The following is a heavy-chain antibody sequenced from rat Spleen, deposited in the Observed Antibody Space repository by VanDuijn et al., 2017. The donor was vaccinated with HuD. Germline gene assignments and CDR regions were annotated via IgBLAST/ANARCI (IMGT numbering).Heavy chain of an antibody. CDR2: ILYDGSSP. CDR3: TRHYYSGPFDD. V-gene: IGHV5-29*01. CDR1: GFTFSNYD. Sequence: EVQLVESGGGLVQPGRSLKLSCAASGFTFSNYDMAWVRQAPTKGLECVATILYDGSSPYYRDSVKGRFTSSRDNAKSTLCLQRGSLRSEDTATYCWTRHYYSGPFDDWGQGGIVTVSS. J-gene: IGHJ2*01. D-gene: IGHD1-2*01.